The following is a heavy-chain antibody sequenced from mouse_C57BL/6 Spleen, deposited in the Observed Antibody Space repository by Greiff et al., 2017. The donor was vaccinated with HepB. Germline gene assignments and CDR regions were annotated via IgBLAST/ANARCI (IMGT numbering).Heavy chain of an antibody. CDR3: ARWDYGYWYFDV. CDR2: IYPGSGST. CDR1: GYTFTSYW. Sequence: QVQLQQPGAELVKPGASVKMSCKASGYTFTSYWITWVKQRPGQGLEWIGDIYPGSGSTKYNEKFKSKATLTVDTSSSTAYMQLSSLTSEDSAVYYCARWDYGYWYFDVWGTGTTVTVAS. J-gene: IGHJ1*03. V-gene: IGHV1-55*01. D-gene: IGHD2-4*01.